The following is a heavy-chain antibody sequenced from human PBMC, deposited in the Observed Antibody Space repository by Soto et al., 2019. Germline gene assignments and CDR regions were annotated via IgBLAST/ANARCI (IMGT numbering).Heavy chain of an antibody. CDR2: ISGGGSST. D-gene: IGHD3-22*01. CDR1: GFTFSSYA. V-gene: IGHV3-23*01. CDR3: AKDSAYHPHDSSGYGLDF. J-gene: IGHJ4*02. Sequence: QAGGSLRLSCETSGFTFSSYAMSWVRQAPGKGLEWVSGISGGGSSTYYADSVEGRFTLSRDNSKNTLHLQMNGLRAEDTAVYYCAKDSAYHPHDSSGYGLDFWGQGALVTVSS.